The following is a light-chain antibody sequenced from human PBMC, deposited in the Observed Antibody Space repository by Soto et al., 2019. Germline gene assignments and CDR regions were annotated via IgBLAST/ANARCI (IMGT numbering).Light chain of an antibody. CDR1: QSVGSD. Sequence: ETVLTQSPATLSLSPGERATLSCRASQSVGSDLAWYQQKPGQAPRLLIYDASNRATGTPARFSGSGSGTDFTLTISNLEHEDFAVYYCQQRSNWPWTFGQGTKVDIK. CDR2: DAS. J-gene: IGKJ1*01. CDR3: QQRSNWPWT. V-gene: IGKV3-11*01.